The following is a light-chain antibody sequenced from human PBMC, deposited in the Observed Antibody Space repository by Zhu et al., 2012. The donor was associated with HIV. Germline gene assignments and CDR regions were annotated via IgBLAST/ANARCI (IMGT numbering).Light chain of an antibody. V-gene: IGKV1-9*01. CDR3: QHLTLYPT. CDR2: GAS. Sequence: DIQLTQSPSFLSASVGDRVTITCRASQDISNHLAWYHQKPGKAPKLLIYGASVLQSGVLSRFSGSGSGTEFTLTISSLQPEDFATYFCQHLTLYPTFGGGSKVEIK. CDR1: QDISNH. J-gene: IGKJ4*01.